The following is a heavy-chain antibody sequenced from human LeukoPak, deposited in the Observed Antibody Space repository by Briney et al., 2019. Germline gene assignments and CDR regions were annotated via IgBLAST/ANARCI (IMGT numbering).Heavy chain of an antibody. CDR1: GYSLTRYW. Sequence: GESLKTSRKGSGYSLTRYWLGLVRQIPGKGLEWVGIYYPGNSDTRYSPTFQGQLTISADKSISTAYLQWSSLKASDTAMYYCARTHGDLVLYGWFDPWGQGTLVTVSS. CDR3: ARTHGDLVLYGWFDP. V-gene: IGHV5-51*01. D-gene: IGHD4-17*01. CDR2: YYPGNSDT. J-gene: IGHJ5*02.